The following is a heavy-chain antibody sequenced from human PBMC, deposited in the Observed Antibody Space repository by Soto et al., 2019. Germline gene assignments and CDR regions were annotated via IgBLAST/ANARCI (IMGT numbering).Heavy chain of an antibody. J-gene: IGHJ4*02. CDR1: GGAFNSYG. D-gene: IGHD3-10*01. CDR3: ARVRVIRGVIPSHFGL. V-gene: IGHV1-69*06. Sequence: QAHLAHSGAEVKKPGSSVTVSCKASGGAFNSYGISWVRQAPGQGLDWMGVIIPLYGTVNYAQKFQGRVSITADKSTSTAYMDLNSLRSDDTAVYYCARVRVIRGVIPSHFGLWGQGTQVTVSS. CDR2: IIPLYGTV.